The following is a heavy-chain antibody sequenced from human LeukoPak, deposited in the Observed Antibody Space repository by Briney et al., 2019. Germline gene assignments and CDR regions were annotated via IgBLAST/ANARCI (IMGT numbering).Heavy chain of an antibody. V-gene: IGHV4-39*01. J-gene: IGHJ4*02. CDR1: GGSIASSNYY. CDR3: GSVNRGWFGVGDY. D-gene: IGHD3-10*01. CDR2: ISYSGTT. Sequence: SETLSLTCTVSGGSIASSNYYWGWIRLPPGKGLEWIGGISYSGTTYYNPSLKSRVTISVDTSKNQFSLNLNSVTAADTAVYYCGSVNRGWFGVGDYWGQGTLVTVSS.